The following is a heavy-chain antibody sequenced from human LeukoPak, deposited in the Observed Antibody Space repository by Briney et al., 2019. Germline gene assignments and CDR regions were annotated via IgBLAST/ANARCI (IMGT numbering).Heavy chain of an antibody. Sequence: GGSLRLSCAASGFTFSSYALHWVRQAPGKGLEYVSAISSNGGSTYYANSVKGRFNISRDNSKNTLYLQMGSLRAEDMAGYYCARYCSDTSCYLVGASDYWGQGTLVTVSS. D-gene: IGHD2-2*01. V-gene: IGHV3-64*01. J-gene: IGHJ4*02. CDR1: GFTFSSYA. CDR2: ISSNGGST. CDR3: ARYCSDTSCYLVGASDY.